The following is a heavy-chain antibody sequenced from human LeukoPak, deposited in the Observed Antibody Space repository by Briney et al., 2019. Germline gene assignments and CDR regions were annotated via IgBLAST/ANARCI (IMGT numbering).Heavy chain of an antibody. J-gene: IGHJ4*02. CDR2: IIPIFGTA. Sequence: PVKVSCKASGGTFSSYAISWVRQAPGQGLEWMGGIIPIFGTANYAQKFQGRVTITADESTSTAYMELSSLRSEDTAVYYCARAPAPYYYDSSGYYYSFVYWGQGTLVTVSS. CDR3: ARAPAPYYYDSSGYYYSFVY. CDR1: GGTFSSYA. V-gene: IGHV1-69*13. D-gene: IGHD3-22*01.